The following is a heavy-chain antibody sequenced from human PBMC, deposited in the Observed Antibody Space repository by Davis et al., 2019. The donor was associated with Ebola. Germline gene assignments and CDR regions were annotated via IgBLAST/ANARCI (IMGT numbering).Heavy chain of an antibody. J-gene: IGHJ3*02. D-gene: IGHD2/OR15-2a*01. CDR2: IYRDDNT. V-gene: IGHV3-53*01. Sequence: GESLKISCAASGFTVSSNYMSWVRQAPGKGLEWVSVIYRDDNTYYADSVKGRFAISRDNSRGTLYLQMNSLRVEDSAIYYCVKDSSNIWFDIWGQGTLVTVSS. CDR3: VKDSSNIWFDI. CDR1: GFTVSSNY.